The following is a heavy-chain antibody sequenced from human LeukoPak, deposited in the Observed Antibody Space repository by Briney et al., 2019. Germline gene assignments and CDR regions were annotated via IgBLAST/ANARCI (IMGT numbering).Heavy chain of an antibody. Sequence: SETLSLTCTVSGGSMSSYYWSWIRQPPGKELEWIGYIYYSGSTNYNPSLKSRVTISVDTSKNQFSLKLSSVTAADTAVYYCARDGSRHAFDIWGQGTMVTVSS. CDR3: ARDGSRHAFDI. CDR2: IYYSGST. J-gene: IGHJ3*02. V-gene: IGHV4-59*01. CDR1: GGSMSSYY.